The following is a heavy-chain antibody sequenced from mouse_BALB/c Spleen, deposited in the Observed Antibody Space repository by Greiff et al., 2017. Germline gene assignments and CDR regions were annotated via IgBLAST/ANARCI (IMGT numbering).Heavy chain of an antibody. J-gene: IGHJ3*01. V-gene: IGHV3-2*02. Sequence: DVKLQESGPGLVKPSQSLSLTCTVTGYSITSDYAWNWIRQFPGNKLVWMGYISYSGSTSYNPSLKSRISITRDTSQIQFFLQLNSVTTEDTATYYGARSGFAYWGQGALVTVSA. CDR2: ISYSGST. CDR3: ARSGFAY. CDR1: GYSITSDYA.